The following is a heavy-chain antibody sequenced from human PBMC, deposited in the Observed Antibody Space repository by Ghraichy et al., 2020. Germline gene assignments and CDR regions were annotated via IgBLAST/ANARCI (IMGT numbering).Heavy chain of an antibody. D-gene: IGHD3-3*01. V-gene: IGHV3-74*01. CDR1: GFTFSNYW. Sequence: GALRLSCAGSGFTFSNYWMHWVRQAPGKGLVWVSRMNSVGTTINYADSVKGRFTISRDNARNTLSLQMNRLTAEDTGVYYCARGAYHDYWSGYFDFWGHGTLVTVSS. CDR3: ARGAYHDYWSGYFDF. CDR2: MNSVGTTI. J-gene: IGHJ4*01.